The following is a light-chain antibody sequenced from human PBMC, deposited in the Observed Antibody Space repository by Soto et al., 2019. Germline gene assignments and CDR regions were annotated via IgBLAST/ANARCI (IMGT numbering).Light chain of an antibody. CDR1: QSVSSY. CDR2: DAS. Sequence: EIVLTQSPATLCLSPVERATLSCRASQSVSSYLAWFQQKPGQAPRLLIYDASNRATGIPARFSGSGSGTDFTLTISSLEPEHFAVYYCQQRSNWPRTFGQGTKVDIK. V-gene: IGKV3-11*01. J-gene: IGKJ1*01. CDR3: QQRSNWPRT.